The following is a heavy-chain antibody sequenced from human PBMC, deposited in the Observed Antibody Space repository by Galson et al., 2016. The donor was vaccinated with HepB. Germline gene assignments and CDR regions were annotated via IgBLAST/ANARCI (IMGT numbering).Heavy chain of an antibody. V-gene: IGHV3-33*08. CDR1: GFTFSKYA. Sequence: SLRLSCAASGFTFSKYALHWVRQAPGKGLEWVAVIWYDGSNKYYADSVKGRFTISRDNSKSTLYLQMNSLRAEDTAVYYCVRGRPYCSSTSCYPTYYYYYGMDVWGQGTTVTVSS. J-gene: IGHJ6*02. CDR3: VRGRPYCSSTSCYPTYYYYYGMDV. D-gene: IGHD2-2*01. CDR2: IWYDGSNK.